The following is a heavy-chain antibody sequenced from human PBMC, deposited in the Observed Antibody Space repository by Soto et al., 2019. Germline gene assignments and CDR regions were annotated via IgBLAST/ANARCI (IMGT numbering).Heavy chain of an antibody. Sequence: QVQLQESGPGLGKPLETLSLTCTVPGGSITSYYWSWVRQHPGKGLEWIGYIYYNGNINYNPSLKSRLTISLATSKNQFSLRLRSVTDADTAVYSCEAGRVYFGSEYWGQGTLVTVSS. V-gene: IGHV4-59*01. J-gene: IGHJ4*02. D-gene: IGHD3-10*01. CDR3: EAGRVYFGSEY. CDR2: IYYNGNI. CDR1: GGSITSYY.